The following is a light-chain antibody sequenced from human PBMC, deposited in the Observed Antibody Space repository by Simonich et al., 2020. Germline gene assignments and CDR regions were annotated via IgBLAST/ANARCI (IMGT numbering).Light chain of an antibody. CDR1: HSLLHSNGYNY. CDR2: LGS. Sequence: DIVMTQSPLSLPVTPGEPASISCRSSHSLLHSNGYNYLDWYLQKPGQSPQLLIYLGSNRASGVPDRCSGSGSGTDFTLKISRVEAEDVGVYYCMQALQTPYTFGQGTKLEIK. V-gene: IGKV2-28*01. J-gene: IGKJ2*01. CDR3: MQALQTPYT.